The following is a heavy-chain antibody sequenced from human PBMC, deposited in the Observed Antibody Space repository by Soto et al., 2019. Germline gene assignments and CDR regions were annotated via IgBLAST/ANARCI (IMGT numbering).Heavy chain of an antibody. Sequence: SVKVSCKASGGTFSSYAISWVRQAPGQGLEWMGGIIPIFGTANYAQKFQGRVTITADESTSTAYMELSSLRSEDTAVYYCARAGYDFWSGPPPGPPYYYYGMDVWGQGTTVTVSS. CDR2: IIPIFGTA. V-gene: IGHV1-69*13. J-gene: IGHJ6*02. CDR1: GGTFSSYA. CDR3: ARAGYDFWSGPPPGPPYYYYGMDV. D-gene: IGHD3-3*01.